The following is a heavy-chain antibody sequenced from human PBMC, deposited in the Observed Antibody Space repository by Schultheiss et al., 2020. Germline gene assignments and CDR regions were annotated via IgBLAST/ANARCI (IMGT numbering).Heavy chain of an antibody. CDR1: GFTFSSYW. V-gene: IGHV3-15*07. D-gene: IGHD4-17*01. J-gene: IGHJ4*02. Sequence: GGSLRLSCAASGFTFSSYWMNWVRQAPGKGQEWVGRIKSKTDGGTTDYAAPVKGRFTISRDDSKNTLYLQMNSLKTEDTAVYYCARDDPYGDYVPGNDYWGQGTLVTVSS. CDR3: ARDDPYGDYVPGNDY. CDR2: IKSKTDGGTT.